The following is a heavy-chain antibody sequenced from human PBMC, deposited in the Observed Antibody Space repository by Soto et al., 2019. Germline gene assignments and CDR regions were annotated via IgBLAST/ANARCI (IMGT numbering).Heavy chain of an antibody. Sequence: GGSLRLSCAASGFTSSSYSMNWVRQAPGKGLEWVSYISSSSSTIYYADSVKGRFTISRDNAKNSLYLQMNSLRAEDTAVYYCARDLNLGSFDYWGQGTLVTVSS. CDR2: ISSSSSTI. CDR1: GFTSSSYS. V-gene: IGHV3-48*01. CDR3: ARDLNLGSFDY. J-gene: IGHJ4*02.